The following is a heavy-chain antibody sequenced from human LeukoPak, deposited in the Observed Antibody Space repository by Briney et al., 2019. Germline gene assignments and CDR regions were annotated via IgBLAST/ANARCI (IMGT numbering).Heavy chain of an antibody. V-gene: IGHV5-10-1*01. CDR3: ARSPDYYDSSGYQDY. Sequence: GESLKISWKGSGYRFTSYWISWVRQMPGKGLKWMRRIDPSDSYPNYSPFFQGHVTISADKSISTAYLQWSSLKASDTAMYYCARSPDYYDSSGYQDYWGQGTLVSVSS. J-gene: IGHJ4*02. CDR2: IDPSDSYP. D-gene: IGHD3-22*01. CDR1: GYRFTSYW.